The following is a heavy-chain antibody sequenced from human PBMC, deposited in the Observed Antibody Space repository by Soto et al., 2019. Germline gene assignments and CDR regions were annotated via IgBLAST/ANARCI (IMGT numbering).Heavy chain of an antibody. CDR1: GGSISSYY. V-gene: IGHV4-59*01. CDR3: ARTYDILDSHCYSV. D-gene: IGHD3-9*01. Sequence: SETLSLTCTVSGGSISSYYWSWIRQPPGKGLEWIGYIYYSGSTNYNPSLKSRVTISVDTSKNQFSLKLSSVTAADTAVYYCARTYDILDSHCYSVWGQGTLVTVSS. J-gene: IGHJ4*02. CDR2: IYYSGST.